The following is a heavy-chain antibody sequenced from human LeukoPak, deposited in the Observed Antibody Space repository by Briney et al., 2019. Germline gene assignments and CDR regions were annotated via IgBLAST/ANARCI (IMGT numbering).Heavy chain of an antibody. J-gene: IGHJ6*03. V-gene: IGHV3-30*04. Sequence: PGGSLRLSCAASGFTFSSYAMHWVRQAPGKGLEWVAVISYDGSNKYYADSVKGRFTISRDNSKNTLYLQMNSLRAEDTAVYYCARTLRTWIENYYYYMDVWGKGTTVTVSS. CDR2: ISYDGSNK. D-gene: IGHD5-12*01. CDR1: GFTFSSYA. CDR3: ARTLRTWIENYYYYMDV.